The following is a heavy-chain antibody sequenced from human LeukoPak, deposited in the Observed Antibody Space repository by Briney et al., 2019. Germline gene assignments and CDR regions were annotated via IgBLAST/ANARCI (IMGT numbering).Heavy chain of an antibody. CDR3: ARAPAGAYNWNYFGRDNWFDP. Sequence: PSETLSLTCTVSGGSISSSSYYWGWIRQPPGKGLEWIGSIYYSGSTYYNPSLKSRVTISVDTSKNQFSLKLSSVTAADTAVYYCARAPAGAYNWNYFGRDNWFDPWGQGTLVTVSS. D-gene: IGHD1-7*01. CDR2: IYYSGST. J-gene: IGHJ5*02. CDR1: GGSISSSSYY. V-gene: IGHV4-39*07.